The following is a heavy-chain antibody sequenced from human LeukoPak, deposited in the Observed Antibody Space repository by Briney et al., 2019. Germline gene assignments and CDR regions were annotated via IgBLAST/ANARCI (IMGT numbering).Heavy chain of an antibody. Sequence: SETLSLTCTVSGGSISSHYWSWIRQPPGKGLEWIGYIYYSGSTNYNPSLKSRVTISVDTSKNQSSLKLSSVTAADTAVYYCARDREYYYDSSGYYHEGFDYWGQGTLVTVSS. V-gene: IGHV4-59*11. J-gene: IGHJ4*02. CDR1: GGSISSHY. CDR3: ARDREYYYDSSGYYHEGFDY. CDR2: IYYSGST. D-gene: IGHD3-22*01.